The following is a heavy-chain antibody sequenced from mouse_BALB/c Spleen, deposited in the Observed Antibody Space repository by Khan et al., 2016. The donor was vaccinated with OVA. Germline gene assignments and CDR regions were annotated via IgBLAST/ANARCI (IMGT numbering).Heavy chain of an antibody. V-gene: IGHV1-4*01. J-gene: IGHJ4*01. Sequence: QVQLQQSGAELARPGASVKMSCKASGYTFTSNTMHWVKQRPGQGLEWIGYINPRSSYTNYNQKFKDKATLTADKSSSTAYMQLSSLTSEDSAVYYCVRRTSDYAMDYWGQGTSVTVSS. CDR3: VRRTSDYAMDY. CDR2: INPRSSYT. D-gene: IGHD2-14*01. CDR1: GYTFTSNT.